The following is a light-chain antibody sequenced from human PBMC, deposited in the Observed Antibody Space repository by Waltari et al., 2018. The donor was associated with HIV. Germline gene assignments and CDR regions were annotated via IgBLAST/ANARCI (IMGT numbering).Light chain of an antibody. V-gene: IGLV1-40*01. CDR1: SANTGAGHD. CDR3: QSHDRSLSGPWV. Sequence: QSVLTQPPSVSGAPGQPVTTPCVGSSANTGAGHDFHCHKQVPGTSPKLVMYSNINRPSGVPDRFSASKSGTSASLAITGLQAEDEAHYYCQSHDRSLSGPWVFGGGTKLTVL. J-gene: IGLJ3*02. CDR2: SNI.